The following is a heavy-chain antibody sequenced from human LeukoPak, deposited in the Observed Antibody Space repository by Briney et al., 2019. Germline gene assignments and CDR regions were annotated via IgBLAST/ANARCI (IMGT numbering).Heavy chain of an antibody. CDR2: INPSGGST. D-gene: IGHD6-19*01. Sequence: ASVKVSCKASGYTFTSYYMHWVRQAPGQGLEWMGIINPSGGSTTYAQKFQGTLTMTRDTSTSTVYMELSSLRSEDTAVYYCARVDISGFDYWGQGTLVTVSS. CDR1: GYTFTSYY. V-gene: IGHV1-46*01. CDR3: ARVDISGFDY. J-gene: IGHJ4*02.